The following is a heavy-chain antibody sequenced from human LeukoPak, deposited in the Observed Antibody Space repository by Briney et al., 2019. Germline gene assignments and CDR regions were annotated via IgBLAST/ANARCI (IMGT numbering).Heavy chain of an antibody. Sequence: PGGSLRLSCAASGFTFSNYAMAWVRQAPGKGLEWVSGISGTGESTYYADSVKGRFTISRDNSKNTLSLQMNSLRAEDTAVYYCARGGSGSYYNPGDFWGQGTLVTVSS. CDR1: GFTFSNYA. V-gene: IGHV3-23*01. CDR3: ARGGSGSYYNPGDF. CDR2: ISGTGEST. J-gene: IGHJ4*02. D-gene: IGHD3-10*01.